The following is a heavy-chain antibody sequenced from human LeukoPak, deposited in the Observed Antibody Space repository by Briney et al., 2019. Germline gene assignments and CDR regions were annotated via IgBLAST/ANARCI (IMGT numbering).Heavy chain of an antibody. V-gene: IGHV4-38-2*02. J-gene: IGHJ4*02. CDR3: ARDLGSGWSPGY. CDR2: IHHSGTT. D-gene: IGHD6-19*01. CDR1: GYSVDSGYF. Sequence: SETLSLTCIVSGYSVDSGYFWGWIRQPPVKGLEWIGNIHHSGTTYYSPSLKSRATISVDTSKNQFSLTLSSVTAADTAFYYCARDLGSGWSPGYWGRGTLVTVSS.